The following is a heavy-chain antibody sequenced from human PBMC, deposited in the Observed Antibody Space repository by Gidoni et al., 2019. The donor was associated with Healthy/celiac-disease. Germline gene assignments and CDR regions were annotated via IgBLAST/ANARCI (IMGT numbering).Heavy chain of an antibody. V-gene: IGHV1-18*01. CDR2: TSAYNGNT. CDR3: ARVDKAVAGDYYYYYYGMDV. Sequence: QVQLVQSGAEVKKPGASVKVSCKASGYTFTSYGLSWVRQATGQGHEWMGWTSAYNGNTNDAQKLQGRVTMTKDTSTSTAYMELRSLRSDDTAVYYCARVDKAVAGDYYYYYYGMDVWGQGTTVTVSS. CDR1: GYTFTSYG. D-gene: IGHD6-19*01. J-gene: IGHJ6*02.